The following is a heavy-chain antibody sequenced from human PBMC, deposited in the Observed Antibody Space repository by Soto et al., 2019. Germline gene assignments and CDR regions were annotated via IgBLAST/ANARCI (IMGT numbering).Heavy chain of an antibody. CDR1: GDSFNDYY. Sequence: VQLVQSGAEVKKPGASVKVSCKTSGDSFNDYYIHWVRQAPGQGLEWMGWINPNGGVTKYAQKFRGRVTVTRDTSIRKVYMELSSLRSDDTAVYYCARESGGPTAPLDSYYFTMDVGAKGPRSPSP. CDR2: INPNGGVT. V-gene: IGHV1-2*02. CDR3: ARESGGPTAPLDSYYFTMDV. D-gene: IGHD2-21*02. J-gene: IGHJ6*02.